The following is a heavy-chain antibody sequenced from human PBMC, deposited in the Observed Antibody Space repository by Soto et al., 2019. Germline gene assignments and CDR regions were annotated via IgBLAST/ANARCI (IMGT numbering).Heavy chain of an antibody. CDR3: AKDMGAVAGTGGYYFDY. V-gene: IGHV3-9*01. Sequence: GGSLRLSCAASGFTFDDYAMHWVRQAPGKGLEWVSGISWNSGSIGYADSVKGRFTISRDNAKNSLYLQMNSLRAEDTALYYCAKDMGAVAGTGGYYFDYWGQGTLVTVSS. D-gene: IGHD6-19*01. J-gene: IGHJ4*02. CDR1: GFTFDDYA. CDR2: ISWNSGSI.